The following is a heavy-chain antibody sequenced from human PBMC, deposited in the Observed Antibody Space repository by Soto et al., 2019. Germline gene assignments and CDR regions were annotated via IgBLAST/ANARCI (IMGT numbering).Heavy chain of an antibody. CDR3: AKEILAAAYAATSAFDF. V-gene: IGHV3-23*01. CDR1: GVTFSSYA. Sequence: EVQLLESGGGLVHPGGSLKLACTGSGVTFSSYAMGWVRQTPETGLEWVSGIDGSGFDTSYADSVKGRYTMSRDNSENTPYLHTISLRDKDTSRYYCAKEILAAAYAATSAFDFWGPVTLVTVTS. CDR2: IDGSGFDT. D-gene: IGHD2-2*01. J-gene: IGHJ4*02.